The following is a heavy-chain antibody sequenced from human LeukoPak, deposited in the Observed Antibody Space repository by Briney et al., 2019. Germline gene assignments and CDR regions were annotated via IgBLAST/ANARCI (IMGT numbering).Heavy chain of an antibody. Sequence: GGSLRLSCAASGFTFSSYEMNWVRQAPGKGLEWVSYISSSGSTIYYADSVKGRFTISRDDAKNSLYLQMNSLRAEDTAVYYCARLFRRGSYSGLDYWGQGTLVTVSS. D-gene: IGHD1-26*01. J-gene: IGHJ4*02. V-gene: IGHV3-48*03. CDR2: ISSSGSTI. CDR3: ARLFRRGSYSGLDY. CDR1: GFTFSSYE.